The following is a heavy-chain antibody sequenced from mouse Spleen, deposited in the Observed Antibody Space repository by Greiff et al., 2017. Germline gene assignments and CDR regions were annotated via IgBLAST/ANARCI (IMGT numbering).Heavy chain of an antibody. CDR1: GYSITSGYY. J-gene: IGHJ1*01. D-gene: IGHD1-1*01. V-gene: IGHV3-6*01. CDR2: ISYDGSN. Sequence: DVQLQESGPGLVKPSQSLSLTCSVTGYSITSGYYWNWIRQFPGNKLEWMGYISYDGSNNYNPSLKNRISITRDTSKNQFFLKLNSVTTEDTATYYCARYGSSYWYFDVWGAGTTVTVSS. CDR3: ARYGSSYWYFDV.